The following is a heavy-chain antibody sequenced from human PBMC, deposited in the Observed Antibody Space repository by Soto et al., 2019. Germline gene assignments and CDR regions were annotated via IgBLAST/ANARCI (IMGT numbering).Heavy chain of an antibody. V-gene: IGHV1-24*01. CDR3: AKDLVSGAYDYYFDY. CDR1: GYTLTGLS. D-gene: IGHD5-12*01. CDR2: FDPETGET. Sequence: QVQLVQSGAEVKKPGASVKVSCKVSGYTLTGLSMHWVRQAPGKGLEWMGGFDPETGETIYAQRFQGRVTVTEDTSTDTVYMELISLRSEDTAVYYCAKDLVSGAYDYYFDYWGQGSLVTVSS. J-gene: IGHJ4*02.